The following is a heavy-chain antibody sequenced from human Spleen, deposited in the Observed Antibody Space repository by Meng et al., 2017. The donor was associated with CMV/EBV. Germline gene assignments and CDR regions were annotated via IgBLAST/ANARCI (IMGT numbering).Heavy chain of an antibody. V-gene: IGHV1-18*01. D-gene: IGHD4-17*01. CDR1: GYNFDLYG. J-gene: IGHJ4*02. CDR2: VGAENGET. CDR3: VRAGAAVTTNFDF. Sequence: CKASGYNFDLYGITWVRQAPGQGLEWVGWVGAENGETNYGQKFQGRVTVTADTFTNTAYMEMRSLRSDDSAIYYCVRAGAAVTTNFDFWGQGTLVTVSS.